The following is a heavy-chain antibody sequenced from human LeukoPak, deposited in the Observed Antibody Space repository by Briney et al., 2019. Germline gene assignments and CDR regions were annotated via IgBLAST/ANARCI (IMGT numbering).Heavy chain of an antibody. CDR2: IYPGDSDA. J-gene: IGHJ5*02. Sequence: GESLKISCKGSGYSFTTYWIAWVRQMPGKGLEWMGIIYPGDSDATYSPSFQGQVTISADKSISTTYLQWSSLKASDTAMYYCARSGFGESRNWFDPWGQGTLVTVSS. CDR3: ARSGFGESRNWFDP. CDR1: GYSFTTYW. V-gene: IGHV5-51*01. D-gene: IGHD3-10*01.